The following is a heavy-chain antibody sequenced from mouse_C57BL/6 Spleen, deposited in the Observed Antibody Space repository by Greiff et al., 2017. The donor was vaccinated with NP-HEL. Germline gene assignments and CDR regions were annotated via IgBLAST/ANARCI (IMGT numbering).Heavy chain of an antibody. CDR2: IYPGDGDT. Sequence: VQLQESGAELVKPGASVKISCKASGYAFSSYWMNWVKQRPGKGLEWIGQIYPGDGDTNYNGKFKGKATLTADKSSSTAYMQLSSLTSEDSAVYFWASWEYGSSSYYFDYWGQGTTLTVSS. CDR3: ASWEYGSSSYYFDY. D-gene: IGHD1-1*01. V-gene: IGHV1-80*01. J-gene: IGHJ2*01. CDR1: GYAFSSYW.